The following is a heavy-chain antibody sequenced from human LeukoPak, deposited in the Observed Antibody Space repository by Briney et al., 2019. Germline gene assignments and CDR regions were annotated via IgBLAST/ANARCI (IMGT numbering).Heavy chain of an antibody. CDR3: ARDREEMATMLLDY. D-gene: IGHD5-24*01. Sequence: ASVKVSCKASGGTFSSYAISWVRQAPGQGLEWMGWINPNSGGTNYAQKFQGRVTMTRDTSISTAYMELSRLRSDDTAVYYCARDREEMATMLLDYWGQGTLVTVSS. V-gene: IGHV1-2*02. CDR2: INPNSGGT. CDR1: GGTFSSYA. J-gene: IGHJ4*02.